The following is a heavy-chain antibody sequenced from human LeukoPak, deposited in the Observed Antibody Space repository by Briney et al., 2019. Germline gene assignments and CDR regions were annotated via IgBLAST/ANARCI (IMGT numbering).Heavy chain of an antibody. V-gene: IGHV3-69-1*01. CDR2: ICATI. CDR3: ARAPELYYFDC. J-gene: IGHJ4*02. CDR1: GFTFRDHC. D-gene: IGHD3-10*01. Sequence: GGSLRLSCEASGFTFRDHCMNWVRQAPGKGLEWVSYICATISYADSVRGRFTISRDNAKNSLYLEMNSLRDEDTAVYYCARAPELYYFDCWGQGTLVTVSS.